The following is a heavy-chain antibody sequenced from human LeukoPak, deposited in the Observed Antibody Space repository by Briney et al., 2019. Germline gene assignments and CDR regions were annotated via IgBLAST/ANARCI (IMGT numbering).Heavy chain of an antibody. J-gene: IGHJ4*02. CDR1: GYTFTGYY. Sequence: ASVKVSCKASGYTFTGYYMHWVRQAPGQGLEWMGWINPNSGGTNYAQKFQGWVTMTRDTSISTAYMELSRLRSDDTAVYYCARDESGYGSGSREPNFDYWGQGTLVTVSS. V-gene: IGHV1-2*04. CDR2: INPNSGGT. CDR3: ARDESGYGSGSREPNFDY. D-gene: IGHD3-10*01.